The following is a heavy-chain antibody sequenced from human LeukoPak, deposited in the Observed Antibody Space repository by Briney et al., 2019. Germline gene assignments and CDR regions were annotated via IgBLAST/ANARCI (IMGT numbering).Heavy chain of an antibody. Sequence: QAGRSLRLSCAASGFTFSSYAMHWVRQAPGEGLEWVAVISYDGSNKYYADSVKGRFTISRDNSKNTLYLQMNSLRAEDTAVYYCARDTAMVLGYWGQGTLVTVSS. CDR3: ARDTAMVLGY. J-gene: IGHJ4*02. D-gene: IGHD5-18*01. V-gene: IGHV3-30*04. CDR2: ISYDGSNK. CDR1: GFTFSSYA.